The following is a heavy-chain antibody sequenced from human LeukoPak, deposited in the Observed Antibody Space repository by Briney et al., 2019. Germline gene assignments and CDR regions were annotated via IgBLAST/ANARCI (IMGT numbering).Heavy chain of an antibody. Sequence: SSETLSLTCTVSGGSISSGSYYWSWIRQPAGKGLEWIGRIYISGSTKYNPSLKSRVTISVDTSKNQFSLKLTSVTAADTAVYYCARDRGGSYYSNWFDPWGQGTLVTVSS. J-gene: IGHJ5*02. V-gene: IGHV4-61*02. D-gene: IGHD1-26*01. CDR3: ARDRGGSYYSNWFDP. CDR2: IYISGST. CDR1: GGSISSGSYY.